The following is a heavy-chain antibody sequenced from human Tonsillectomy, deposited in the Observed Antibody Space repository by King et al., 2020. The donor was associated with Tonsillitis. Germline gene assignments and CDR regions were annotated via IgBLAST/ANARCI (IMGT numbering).Heavy chain of an antibody. Sequence: VQLQQWGAGLLKPSETLSLTCAVYGGSFSGYYWSWIRQPPGKGLEWIGEINHSGSTNYNPSLKSRVIISVDTSKNQFSLKLSSVTAADTAVYYCARGNGRGSGWFFVPKTHAFDIWGQGTMVTVSS. CDR3: ARGNGRGSGWFFVPKTHAFDI. CDR1: GGSFSGYY. V-gene: IGHV4-34*01. CDR2: INHSGST. J-gene: IGHJ3*02. D-gene: IGHD6-19*01.